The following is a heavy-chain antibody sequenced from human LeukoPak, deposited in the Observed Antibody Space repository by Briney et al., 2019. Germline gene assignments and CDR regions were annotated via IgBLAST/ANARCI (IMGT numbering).Heavy chain of an antibody. CDR1: GYTFTSYG. D-gene: IGHD3-10*01. J-gene: IGHJ5*02. Sequence: EASVKVSCKASGYTFTSYGISWVRQAPGQGLEWMGWMNPNSGNTGYAQKFQGRVTMTRNTSISTAYMELSSLRSEDTAVYYCARVRGSGSSYNWFDPWGQGTLVTVSS. CDR2: MNPNSGNT. CDR3: ARVRGSGSSYNWFDP. V-gene: IGHV1-8*02.